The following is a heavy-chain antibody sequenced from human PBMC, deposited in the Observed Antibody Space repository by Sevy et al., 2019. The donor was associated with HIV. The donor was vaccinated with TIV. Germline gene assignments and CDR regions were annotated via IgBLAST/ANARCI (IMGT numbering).Heavy chain of an antibody. V-gene: IGHV3-21*01. CDR2: VSSSSTYI. J-gene: IGHJ6*02. CDR1: GFMFSTYS. CDR3: ARDLCTGGVCPRWGYYYYGMDV. D-gene: IGHD2-8*02. Sequence: GGSLRLSCAASGFMFSTYSMNWVRQAPGKGLEWVSSVSSSSTYIYYADSVKGRFTISRDNAKNSLYLQMNRLRAEDTAVYYCARDLCTGGVCPRWGYYYYGMDVWGQGTTVTVSS.